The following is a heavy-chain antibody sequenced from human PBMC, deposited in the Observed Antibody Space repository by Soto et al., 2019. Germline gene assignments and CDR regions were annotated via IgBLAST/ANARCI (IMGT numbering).Heavy chain of an antibody. D-gene: IGHD2-8*02. J-gene: IGHJ5*01. V-gene: IGHV4-39*01. CDR2: IYYSGST. CDR3: ARSPLDAPGGPHCSDS. CDR1: GGSISSSSYY. Sequence: SETLSLTCTVSGGSISSSSYYWGGIRQPPGKGLEWIGSIYYSGSTYYNPSLKSRVTISVDTSKNQFSLKLSSVTAADTAVYYCARSPLDAPGGPHCSDSSGQGPLVTLSS.